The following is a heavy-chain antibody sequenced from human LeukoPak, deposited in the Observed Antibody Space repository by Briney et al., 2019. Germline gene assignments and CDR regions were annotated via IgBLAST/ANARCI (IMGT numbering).Heavy chain of an antibody. CDR2: ISTSSGYT. J-gene: IGHJ4*02. CDR3: ARAGYSTGWPIDY. Sequence: GGSLRLSCAASGFIFSDYYMSWIRQAPGKGLEWVSYISTSSGYTNYADSVKGRFTISRDNAKSSLYLQMHSLRAEDTVVYYCARAGYSTGWPIDYWGQGTLVTVSS. V-gene: IGHV3-11*06. D-gene: IGHD6-25*01. CDR1: GFIFSDYY.